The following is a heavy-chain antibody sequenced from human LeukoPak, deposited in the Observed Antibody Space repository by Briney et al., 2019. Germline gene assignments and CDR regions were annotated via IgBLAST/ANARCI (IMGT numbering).Heavy chain of an antibody. D-gene: IGHD6-19*01. Sequence: GGSLRLSCAASGSTFSSYGMHWVRQAPGKGLEWVAVISYDGSNKYYADSVKGRFTISRDNSKNTLYLQMNSLRAEDTAVYYCAKDPGRYSSGWYSSYYYYGMDVWGQGTTVTVSS. V-gene: IGHV3-30*18. CDR1: GSTFSSYG. J-gene: IGHJ6*02. CDR3: AKDPGRYSSGWYSSYYYYGMDV. CDR2: ISYDGSNK.